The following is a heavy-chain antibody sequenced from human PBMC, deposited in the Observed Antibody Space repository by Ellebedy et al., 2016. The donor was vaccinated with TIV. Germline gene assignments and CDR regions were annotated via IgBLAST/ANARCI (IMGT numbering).Heavy chain of an antibody. CDR1: GFTFSSYA. CDR2: ISGSGGST. D-gene: IGHD1-26*01. CDR3: AKDLRGREDL. J-gene: IGHJ5*02. V-gene: IGHV3-23*01. Sequence: GESLKISCAASGFTFSSYAMSWVRQAPGKGLEWVSAISGSGGSTYYADSVKGRFTISRDSTTLFLQMNSLRVEDTAIYYCAKDLRGREDLWGQGTLVTVSS.